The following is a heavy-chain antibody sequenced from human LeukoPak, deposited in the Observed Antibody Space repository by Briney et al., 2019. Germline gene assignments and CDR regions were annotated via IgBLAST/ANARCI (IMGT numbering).Heavy chain of an antibody. CDR3: ARAYYDFWSVPGAFDI. D-gene: IGHD3-3*01. CDR1: GGSIISYY. CDR2: IYYSGST. J-gene: IGHJ3*02. Sequence: SETLSLTYTVSGGSIISYYWSWIRQPPGKGLEWIGYIYYSGSTNYNPSLKSRVTISVDTSKNQFSLKLSSVTAADTAVYYCARAYYDFWSVPGAFDIWGQGTMVTVSS. V-gene: IGHV4-59*01.